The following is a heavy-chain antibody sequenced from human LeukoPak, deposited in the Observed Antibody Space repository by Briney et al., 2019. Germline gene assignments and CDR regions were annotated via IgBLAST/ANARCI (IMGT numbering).Heavy chain of an antibody. CDR1: GGSISSYY. J-gene: IGHJ5*02. Sequence: SETLSLTCTVSGGSISSYYWSWIRQPSGKGLEWIGYIYYSGSTNYNPSLKSRVTISVDTSKNQFSLRLSSVTAADTAVYYCARELWFANAPGSWLDPWGQGTLVTVSS. CDR2: IYYSGST. V-gene: IGHV4-59*12. D-gene: IGHD2-21*01. CDR3: ARELWFANAPGSWLDP.